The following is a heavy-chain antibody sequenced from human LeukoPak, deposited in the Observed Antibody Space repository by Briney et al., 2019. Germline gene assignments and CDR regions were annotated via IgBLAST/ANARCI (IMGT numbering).Heavy chain of an antibody. Sequence: PGGSLRLSCAASGFTFGSYAMSWVRQAPGKGLEWVSAISGSGGSTYYADSVKGRFTISRDNFKNTLYLQMSSLRAEDTAVYYCAQQVGYCSSGNCYFTYWGQGTLVTVSS. CDR3: AQQVGYCSSGNCYFTY. V-gene: IGHV3-23*01. CDR1: GFTFGSYA. J-gene: IGHJ1*01. CDR2: ISGSGGST. D-gene: IGHD2-15*01.